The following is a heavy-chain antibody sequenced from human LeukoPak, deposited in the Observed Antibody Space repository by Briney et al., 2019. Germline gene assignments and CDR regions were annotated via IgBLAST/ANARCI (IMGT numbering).Heavy chain of an antibody. J-gene: IGHJ3*02. CDR1: GGSVSSYY. V-gene: IGHV4-59*02. CDR3: VRDWEGFNFDI. CDR2: VYNSGST. Sequence: SETLSLTCTVSGGSVSSYYWSWVRQPPGEGLEWIAYVYNSGSTNYNPSLKSRVTISVDRSKNQFSLKMNSVTAADTAVYYCVRDWEGFNFDIWGQGTMVSVSS. D-gene: IGHD1-26*01.